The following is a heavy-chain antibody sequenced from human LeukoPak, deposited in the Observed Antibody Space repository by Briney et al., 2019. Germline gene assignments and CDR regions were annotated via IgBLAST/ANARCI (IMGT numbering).Heavy chain of an antibody. D-gene: IGHD3-3*01. V-gene: IGHV4-4*07. Sequence: SETLSLTCTVSGGSTNSYYWGWIRQPAGKGLEWISRIYTSGSTNYNPSLKSRVTMSVDTSKNQFSLNLTSVTAADTAVYYCVRDQGFLAYWGQGTLVTVSS. CDR2: IYTSGST. J-gene: IGHJ4*02. CDR1: GGSTNSYY. CDR3: VRDQGFLAY.